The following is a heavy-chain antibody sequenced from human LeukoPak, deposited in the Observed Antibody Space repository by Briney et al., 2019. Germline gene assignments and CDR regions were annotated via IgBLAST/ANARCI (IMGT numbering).Heavy chain of an antibody. J-gene: IGHJ4*02. Sequence: GGSLRLSCAASEFNFSSYWMSWVRQAPGKGLEWVPNIKQDGSEKYYVDSVKGRFTISRDNAKNSLYLQMNSLRAEDTAVYYCARDPLLLWFGERPSYFDYWGQGTLVTVSS. D-gene: IGHD3-10*01. CDR3: ARDPLLLWFGERPSYFDY. V-gene: IGHV3-7*01. CDR1: EFNFSSYW. CDR2: IKQDGSEK.